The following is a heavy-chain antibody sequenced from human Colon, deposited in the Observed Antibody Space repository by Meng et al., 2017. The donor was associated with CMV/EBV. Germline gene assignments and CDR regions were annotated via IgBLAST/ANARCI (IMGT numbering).Heavy chain of an antibody. D-gene: IGHD6-6*01. Sequence: GESLKISCVASGFTFNNFWMSWVRQVPGKGLEWVANINQDGSEKYYVYSVKGRFTISRDNAKNSLYLQMNSLRAEDTAGYYCSRWYGRSSGWFDPWGQGTLVTVSS. CDR2: INQDGSEK. CDR3: SRWYGRSSGWFDP. CDR1: GFTFNNFW. J-gene: IGHJ5*02. V-gene: IGHV3-7*01.